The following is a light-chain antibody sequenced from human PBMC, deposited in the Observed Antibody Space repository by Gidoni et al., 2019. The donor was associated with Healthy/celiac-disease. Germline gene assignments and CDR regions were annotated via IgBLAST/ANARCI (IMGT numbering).Light chain of an antibody. CDR2: GAS. Sequence: EIVLPQSPGTLSLSPGEIATLSCRASQSVSSSYLAWYQQKPGQAPRLLIYGASSRATGIPDRFSGSGSGTDFTLTISRLEPEDFAVYYCQQYGSSLLTFGPGTKVDIK. V-gene: IGKV3-20*01. J-gene: IGKJ3*01. CDR3: QQYGSSLLT. CDR1: QSVSSSY.